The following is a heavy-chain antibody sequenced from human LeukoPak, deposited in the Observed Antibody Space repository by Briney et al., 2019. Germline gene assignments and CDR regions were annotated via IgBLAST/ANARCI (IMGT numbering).Heavy chain of an antibody. V-gene: IGHV3-7*04. Sequence: GGSLRLSCAASGFTFSNYWMSWVRQAPGKGLEWVANIKEDGGEIYYVGSVRGRFTISRDNAKNSLSLQMNSQRAEDTAVYYCVRYTRRYPFDYWGQGTLVTVSS. CDR1: GFTFSNYW. J-gene: IGHJ4*02. CDR3: VRYTRRYPFDY. D-gene: IGHD2-2*02. CDR2: IKEDGGEI.